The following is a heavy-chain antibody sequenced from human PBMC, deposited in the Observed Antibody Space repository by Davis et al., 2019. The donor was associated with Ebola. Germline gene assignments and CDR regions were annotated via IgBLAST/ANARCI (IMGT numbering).Heavy chain of an antibody. D-gene: IGHD3-22*01. J-gene: IGHJ3*02. V-gene: IGHV4-4*07. CDR1: GGSISSDY. Sequence: SETLSLTCTVSGGSISSDYWSWIRQPAGKGLEWIGRIYTSGSTNYNPSLKSRVTMSVDTSKNQFSLKLSSVTAADTAVYYCARDLYYYDSSGYYYAFDIWGQGTMVTVSS. CDR2: IYTSGST. CDR3: ARDLYYYDSSGYYYAFDI.